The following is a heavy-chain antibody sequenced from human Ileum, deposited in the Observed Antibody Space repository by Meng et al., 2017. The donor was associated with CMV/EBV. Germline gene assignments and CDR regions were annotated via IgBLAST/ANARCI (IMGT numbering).Heavy chain of an antibody. Sequence: SETLSLTCAVSGASITNYYWNWIRQPPGKGLEWIGYIHYSGSTNYNPSLQSRVTISVDTSKNQFSLKLTSVTAADTAVYYCARVRLVSGSGWYWFDPWGQGTLVTVSS. V-gene: IGHV4-59*01. CDR3: ARVRLVSGSGWYWFDP. J-gene: IGHJ5*02. CDR1: GASITNYY. CDR2: IHYSGST. D-gene: IGHD6-19*01.